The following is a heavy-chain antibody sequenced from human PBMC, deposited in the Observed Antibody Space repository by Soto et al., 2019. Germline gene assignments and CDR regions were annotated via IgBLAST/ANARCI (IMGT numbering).Heavy chain of an antibody. CDR3: AKDLFFGNTYGYFDH. J-gene: IGHJ4*02. V-gene: IGHV3-23*01. D-gene: IGHD5-18*01. Sequence: GGSLRLSCAASGFTFNNYAMTWVRQAPGKGLERVSEINGSGGSTYYADSVKGRFTISRDNSNNTLYLQMNSLRAEDTAVYYCAKDLFFGNTYGYFDHWGQGTLVTSPQ. CDR2: INGSGGST. CDR1: GFTFNNYA.